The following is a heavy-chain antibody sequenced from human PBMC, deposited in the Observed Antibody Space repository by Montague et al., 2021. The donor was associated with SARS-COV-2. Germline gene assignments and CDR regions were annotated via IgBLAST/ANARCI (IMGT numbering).Heavy chain of an antibody. Sequence: SETLSLTCAVYGVSFTGYYWSWIRQPPGKGLEWVGEIYHNRGTNYNPSLKSRVAISVDKSKNQFSLKLSSVTAADTAVYYCARGGSSSFPFDFWGQGTLVTVSS. J-gene: IGHJ4*02. CDR3: ARGGSSSFPFDF. V-gene: IGHV4-34*01. D-gene: IGHD6-13*01. CDR1: GVSFTGYY. CDR2: IYHNRGT.